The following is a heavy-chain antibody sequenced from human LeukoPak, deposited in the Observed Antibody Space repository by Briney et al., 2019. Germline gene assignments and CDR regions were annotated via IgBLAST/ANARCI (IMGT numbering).Heavy chain of an antibody. Sequence: GGSLRLSCAASGFTFSSYGMHWVRQAPGKGLEWGAFIRYDGSNKYYADSVKGRFTISRDNSKNTLYLQMNSLRAEDTAVYYCAKDPLSYYDFWSGGIDYWGQGTLVTVSS. CDR1: GFTFSSYG. D-gene: IGHD3-3*01. CDR2: IRYDGSNK. V-gene: IGHV3-30*02. J-gene: IGHJ4*02. CDR3: AKDPLSYYDFWSGGIDY.